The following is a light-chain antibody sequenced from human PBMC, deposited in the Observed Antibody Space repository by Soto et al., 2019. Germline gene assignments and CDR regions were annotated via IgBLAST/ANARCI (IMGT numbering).Light chain of an antibody. Sequence: ENVLTQSPGTLSVSPGESAALSCRASQSISTNLAWYQQKPGQAPRLLIYSASSRATGLPARFSGSGSGTEFTLTISSLQSEDLGVYYCQQYNKWPNTFGQGTRLEMK. CDR1: QSISTN. J-gene: IGKJ2*01. V-gene: IGKV3-15*01. CDR2: SAS. CDR3: QQYNKWPNT.